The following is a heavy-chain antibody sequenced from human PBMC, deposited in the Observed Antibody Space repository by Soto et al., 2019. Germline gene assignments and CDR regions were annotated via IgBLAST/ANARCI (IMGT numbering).Heavy chain of an antibody. D-gene: IGHD6-19*01. Sequence: SETLSLTCTVSGGSISSYYWSWIRQPPGKGLEWIGYIYYSGSTNYNPSLKSRVTISVDTSKNQFSLKLSSVTAAGTAVYYCARHIAVAGTFPFDYWGQGTLVTVSS. CDR3: ARHIAVAGTFPFDY. J-gene: IGHJ4*02. CDR1: GGSISSYY. V-gene: IGHV4-59*08. CDR2: IYYSGST.